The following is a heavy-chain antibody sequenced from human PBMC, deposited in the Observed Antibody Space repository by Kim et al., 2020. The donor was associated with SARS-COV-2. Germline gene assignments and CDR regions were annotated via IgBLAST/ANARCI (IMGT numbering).Heavy chain of an antibody. Sequence: GGSLRLSCVASGFTFSSHWMHWVRQAPGKGLVWVSRINSDGSYTGYVDAVRGRFTMSRDNARNTLYPQMNSLRAEDTAVYYCASFGFDWLSSLWGQGTLVTVSS. CDR3: ASFGFDWLSSL. V-gene: IGHV3-74*01. CDR1: GFTFSSHW. D-gene: IGHD3-9*01. CDR2: INSDGSYT. J-gene: IGHJ4*02.